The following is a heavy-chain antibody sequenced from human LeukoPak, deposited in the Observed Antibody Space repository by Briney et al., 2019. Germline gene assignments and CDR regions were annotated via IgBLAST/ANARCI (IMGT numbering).Heavy chain of an antibody. CDR1: GVSISSGSYY. D-gene: IGHD3-3*01. J-gene: IGHJ6*04. Sequence: SETLSLTCTVSGVSISSGSYYWSWIRQPAGKGLEWIGRIYTSGSTNYNPSLKSRVTISVDTSKNQFSLKLSSVTAADTAVYYCARDPLRFLDVWGKGTTVTVSS. CDR3: ARDPLRFLDV. CDR2: IYTSGST. V-gene: IGHV4-61*02.